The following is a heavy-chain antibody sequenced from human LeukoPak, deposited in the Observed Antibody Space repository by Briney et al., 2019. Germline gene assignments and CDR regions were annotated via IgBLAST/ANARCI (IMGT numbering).Heavy chain of an antibody. D-gene: IGHD7-27*01. CDR1: GFTFSSYW. Sequence: GGSLRLSCAASGFTFSSYWMHWVRQAPGKGLVWVSRINGDGSSTSYADSVKGRFTISRDNAKNTLSLQMNSLRAEDTAVYYCARGVRELGMTNYWGQGTLVTVSS. V-gene: IGHV3-74*01. CDR3: ARGVRELGMTNY. J-gene: IGHJ4*02. CDR2: INGDGSST.